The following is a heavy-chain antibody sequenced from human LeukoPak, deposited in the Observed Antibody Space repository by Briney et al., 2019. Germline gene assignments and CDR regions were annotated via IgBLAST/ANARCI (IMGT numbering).Heavy chain of an antibody. J-gene: IGHJ6*02. CDR3: ASSEYSYGGLVYGMDV. CDR1: GGSISNYY. D-gene: IGHD5-18*01. Sequence: SETLSLTCTVSGGSISNYYWSWIRQPPGMGLEWLGYIYYTGHTNYNPSLKSRVTMSVDTSKSQFSLKLSSVTAADTAVYYCASSEYSYGGLVYGMDVWGQGTTVTVSS. V-gene: IGHV4-59*01. CDR2: IYYTGHT.